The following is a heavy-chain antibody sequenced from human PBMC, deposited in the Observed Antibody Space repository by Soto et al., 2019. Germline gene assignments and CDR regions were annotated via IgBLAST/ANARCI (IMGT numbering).Heavy chain of an antibody. J-gene: IGHJ4*02. Sequence: GGSLRLSCAASGFAFASYAMSWVRQAPGKGLEWVSSIIGSGDNTFYADSVKGRFTISRDNSKNTLYLQMNSLRAEDTAIYYCAKDLEAGPIWYYFDFWGQGTLVTVSS. CDR2: IIGSGDNT. D-gene: IGHD3-3*01. CDR1: GFAFASYA. CDR3: AKDLEAGPIWYYFDF. V-gene: IGHV3-23*01.